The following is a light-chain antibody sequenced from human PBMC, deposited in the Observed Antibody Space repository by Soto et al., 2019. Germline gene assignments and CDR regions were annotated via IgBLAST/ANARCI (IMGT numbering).Light chain of an antibody. CDR2: GAS. CDR1: QSVSSSY. V-gene: IGKV3-20*01. J-gene: IGKJ3*01. Sequence: EIVLTQSPGTLSLSPGERATLSCRANQSVSSSYLAWYQQKPGQAPRLLIYGASSRATGIPDRFSGSGSGTDFTLTISRLEPEDFAVYYCQQYGSSPHITFGPGTKVDIK. CDR3: QQYGSSPHIT.